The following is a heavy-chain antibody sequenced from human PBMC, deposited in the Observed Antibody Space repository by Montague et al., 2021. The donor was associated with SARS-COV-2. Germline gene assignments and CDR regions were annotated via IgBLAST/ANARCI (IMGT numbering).Heavy chain of an antibody. J-gene: IGHJ6*02. CDR1: GGSISSYY. CDR2: IYYSGST. V-gene: IGHV4-59*01. D-gene: IGHD2-15*01. CDR3: ARDTGEYCSGGSCLYGRDV. Sequence: SETLSLTCTVSGGSISSYYWSWIRQPPGKGLEWIGYIYYSGSTNYNPSLKSRVTISVDTSKNQFSLKLSSVTAADTAVYYCARDTGEYCSGGSCLYGRDVWGQGTTVTVSS.